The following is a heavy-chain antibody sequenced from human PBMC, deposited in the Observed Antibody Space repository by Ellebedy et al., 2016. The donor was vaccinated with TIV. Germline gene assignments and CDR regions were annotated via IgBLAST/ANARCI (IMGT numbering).Heavy chain of an antibody. CDR1: GGSISSSSYF. CDR3: ARDDFWSGYTYYGMDV. J-gene: IGHJ6*02. Sequence: SETLSLXXTVSGGSISSSSYFWAWIRQPPGKGLEWIGSIYYTGSTYYNPSLKSRVTKFVNTSKNQFSLKLSSVTAADTAVYYCARDDFWSGYTYYGMDVWGQGTTVTVSS. D-gene: IGHD3-3*01. V-gene: IGHV4-39*07. CDR2: IYYTGST.